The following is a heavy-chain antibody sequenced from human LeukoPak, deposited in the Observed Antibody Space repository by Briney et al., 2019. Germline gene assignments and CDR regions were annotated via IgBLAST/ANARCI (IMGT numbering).Heavy chain of an antibody. V-gene: IGHV1-58*02. CDR1: GFTFTSSA. Sequence: ASVKVSCKASGFTFTSSAMQWVRQARGQRLEWIGWIVIGSGNTNYAQKFQERVTITRDMSTSTAYMELSSLRSEDTAVYYFAGKLSGRYGVFDIWAKGTRVTVSS. D-gene: IGHD1-26*01. CDR2: IVIGSGNT. CDR3: AGKLSGRYGVFDI. J-gene: IGHJ3*02.